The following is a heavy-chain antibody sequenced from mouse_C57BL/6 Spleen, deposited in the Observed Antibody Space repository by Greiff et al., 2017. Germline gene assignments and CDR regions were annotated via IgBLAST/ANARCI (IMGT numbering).Heavy chain of an antibody. CDR2: INPSTGGT. CDR3: ARRTTVVVSDY. J-gene: IGHJ2*01. V-gene: IGHV1-42*01. Sequence: VQLKESGPELVKPGASVKISCKASGYSFTGYYMNWVKQSPEKSLEWIGEINPSTGGTTYNQKFKAKATLTVDKSSSTAYMQLKSLTSEDSAVYYCARRTTVVVSDYWGQGTTLTVSS. D-gene: IGHD1-1*01. CDR1: GYSFTGYY.